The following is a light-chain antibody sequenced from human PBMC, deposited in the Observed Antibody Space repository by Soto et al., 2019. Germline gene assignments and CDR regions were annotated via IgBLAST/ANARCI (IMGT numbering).Light chain of an antibody. V-gene: IGLV2-14*01. CDR3: SSYTRSSNLVRV. CDR2: DVS. J-gene: IGLJ2*01. CDR1: SSDGGGYNY. Sequence: QSALTQPASVSGSPGQSITISCTGTSSDGGGYNYVSWYQQHPGKAPKLMIYDVSNRPSGVSNRFSGTKSGNTPSLTISGLHTDDEADYYCSSYTRSSNLVRVLGGETKLTVL.